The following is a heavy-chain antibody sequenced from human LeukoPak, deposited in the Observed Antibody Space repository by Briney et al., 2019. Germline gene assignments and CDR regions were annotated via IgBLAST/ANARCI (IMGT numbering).Heavy chain of an antibody. CDR3: AREGPKGDSWNPFDY. J-gene: IGHJ4*02. CDR2: ISTYNQNT. Sequence: ASVKVSCKASGYTYTTYGITFVRQAPGQGLEWMGWISTYNQNTYYAQKLKGRVTLTTDTSASTVYMELRSLRSGDTAVYYCAREGPKGDSWNPFDYWGQGTLVTVSS. D-gene: IGHD3-3*01. CDR1: GYTYTTYG. V-gene: IGHV1-18*01.